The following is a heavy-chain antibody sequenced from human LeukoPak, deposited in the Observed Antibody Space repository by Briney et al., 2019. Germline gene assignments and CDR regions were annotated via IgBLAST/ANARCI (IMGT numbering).Heavy chain of an antibody. V-gene: IGHV3-23*01. CDR2: ISGSGGST. J-gene: IGHJ5*02. Sequence: PGGSLRLSCAASGFTFSSYAMSWVRQAPGKGLEWVSAISGSGGSTYYADSVKGRFTISRDNSKNTLYLQMNSLRAEDTAVYYCAKGGSDIVVVPAATNWFDPWGQGTLVTVSS. CDR3: AKGGSDIVVVPAATNWFDP. CDR1: GFTFSSYA. D-gene: IGHD2-2*01.